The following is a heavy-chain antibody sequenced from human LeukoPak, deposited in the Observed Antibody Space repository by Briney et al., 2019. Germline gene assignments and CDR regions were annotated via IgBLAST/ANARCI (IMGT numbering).Heavy chain of an antibody. CDR3: ARDRVGGSYVFDI. CDR2: IYSGGRT. CDR1: GFTVSSNY. Sequence: GGSLRLSCAASGFTVSSNYMSWVRQAPGKGLEWVSVIYSGGRTYYADSVKGRFTISRDKSKNTLYLQMNSLRDEDTAVYYCARDRVGGSYVFDIWGQGTMVTVSS. V-gene: IGHV3-53*01. J-gene: IGHJ3*02. D-gene: IGHD1-26*01.